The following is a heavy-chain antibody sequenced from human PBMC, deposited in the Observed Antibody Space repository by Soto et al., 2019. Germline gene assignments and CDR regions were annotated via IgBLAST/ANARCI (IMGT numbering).Heavy chain of an antibody. CDR2: IIPIFGTA. Sequence: QVQLVQSGAEVKKPGSSVKVSCKASGGTFSSYAISWVRQAPGQGLEWMGGIIPIFGTANYAQKFQGRVTITADESTSTAYMELSSLRSEDTAVYYCARGKDIVLVPAAPPLAPGGQGTLVTVSS. D-gene: IGHD2-2*01. CDR3: ARGKDIVLVPAAPPLAP. CDR1: GGTFSSYA. J-gene: IGHJ5*02. V-gene: IGHV1-69*12.